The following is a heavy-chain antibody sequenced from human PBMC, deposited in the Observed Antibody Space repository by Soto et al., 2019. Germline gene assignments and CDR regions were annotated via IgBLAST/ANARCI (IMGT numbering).Heavy chain of an antibody. J-gene: IGHJ6*02. Sequence: QLQRQESGSGLVKPSQTLSLPCAVSVGSISSGGSSGAWIRQPPGKGLEGIGYIYHSGSTYYNPSLKSRVTISVDRSKNQFSLKLSSVTAADTAVYYCARGRWNYVGYYYGMDVWGQGTTVTVSS. CDR3: ARGRWNYVGYYYGMDV. CDR2: IYHSGST. D-gene: IGHD1-7*01. V-gene: IGHV4-30-2*01. CDR1: VGSISSGGSS.